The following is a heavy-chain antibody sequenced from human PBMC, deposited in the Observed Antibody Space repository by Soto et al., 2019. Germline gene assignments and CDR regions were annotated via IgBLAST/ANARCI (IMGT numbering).Heavy chain of an antibody. CDR3: ASGSHVPHY. V-gene: IGHV4-30-2*01. D-gene: IGHD6-6*01. CDR2: ISHSGST. J-gene: IGHJ4*02. CDR1: GGSISSGGYS. Sequence: QLQLQESGSGLVKPSQTLSLTCAVSGGSISSGGYSWSWIRQPPGKGLEWIGYISHSGSTYYYPSLKSRVTISVDRSKNQFALKLSSVTAADTARYYCASGSHVPHYWGQGTLVTVSS.